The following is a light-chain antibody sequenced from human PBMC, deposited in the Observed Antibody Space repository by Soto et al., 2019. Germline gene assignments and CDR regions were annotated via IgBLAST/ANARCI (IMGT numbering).Light chain of an antibody. CDR2: AAS. CDR3: QQLNSYLIT. Sequence: DIQLTQSPSFLSASVGDRVTITCRASQGISSYLAWYQQKPGKAPKLLIYAASTLQSGVPSRFSGSGSGTEFTLTTSSLQPEDFATYYCQQLNSYLITFGQGTRLEIK. V-gene: IGKV1-9*01. J-gene: IGKJ5*01. CDR1: QGISSY.